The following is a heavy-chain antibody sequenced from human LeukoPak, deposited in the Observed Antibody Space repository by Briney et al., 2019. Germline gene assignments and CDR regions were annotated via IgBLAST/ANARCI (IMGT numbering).Heavy chain of an antibody. CDR2: INPDGSGK. D-gene: IGHD3-16*01. CDR1: GFTLSTYW. CDR3: ASWGAGGNS. Sequence: PGGSLRLSCEASGFTLSTYWMNWARPVPGKGLDWVANINPDGSGKRYVDSVKGRFTIARDNADNSLSLQMNSLRAEDTAVYYCASWGAGGNSWGQGTLVTVSS. J-gene: IGHJ4*02. V-gene: IGHV3-7*01.